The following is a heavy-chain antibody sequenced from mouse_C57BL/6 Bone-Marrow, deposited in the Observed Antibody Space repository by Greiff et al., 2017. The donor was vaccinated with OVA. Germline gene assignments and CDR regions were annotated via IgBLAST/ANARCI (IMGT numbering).Heavy chain of an antibody. CDR3: TRKYYSNWGYYFDF. D-gene: IGHD2-5*01. J-gene: IGHJ2*01. V-gene: IGHV1-15*01. Sequence: QVQLQQSGAELVRPGASVTLSCKASGYTFTDYEMHWVKQTPVHGLEWIGAIDPDTGGTAYNQKFKGKAILTADKTSSTAYMELRSLTSEDSAVYYCTRKYYSNWGYYFDFWGTGTTLTVSS. CDR1: GYTFTDYE. CDR2: IDPDTGGT.